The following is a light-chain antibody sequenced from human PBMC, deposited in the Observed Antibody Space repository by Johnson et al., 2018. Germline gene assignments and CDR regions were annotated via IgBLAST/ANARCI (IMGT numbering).Light chain of an antibody. V-gene: IGLV1-51*02. Sequence: QSVFTQPPSVSAAPGQKVTISCSGSSSNIGNNYVSWYQQLPGTAPKLLIYENNKRPSGIPDRFSGSKSGTSATLGITGLQTGDEADYYCGTWDSSLIAGNVFGTGTKVTVL. CDR3: GTWDSSLIAGNV. CDR2: ENN. CDR1: SSNIGNNY. J-gene: IGLJ1*01.